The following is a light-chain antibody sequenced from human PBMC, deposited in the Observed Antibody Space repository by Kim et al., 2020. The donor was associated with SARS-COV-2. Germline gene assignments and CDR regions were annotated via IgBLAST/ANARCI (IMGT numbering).Light chain of an antibody. V-gene: IGKV3-20*01. J-gene: IGKJ4*01. CDR1: QSVSNSR. Sequence: SPGERATLSCRASQSVSNSRLAWYQQRPGQDPRLLIYDASSRTTGITDRFSGSGSGTDFTLTISRLEPEDFAVYYCQQYGASALTFGGGTKVDIK. CDR2: DAS. CDR3: QQYGASALT.